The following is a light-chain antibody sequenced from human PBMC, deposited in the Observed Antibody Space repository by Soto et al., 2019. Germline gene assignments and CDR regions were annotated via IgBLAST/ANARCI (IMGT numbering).Light chain of an antibody. CDR2: GAS. CDR1: QSIGSN. V-gene: IGKV3-15*01. J-gene: IGKJ5*01. CDR3: QQRSDWPPT. Sequence: EIVLTQSPATLSVSPGERATLSCRASQSIGSNLAWFQQKPGQPPRLLIYGASTRAPGLPARISGSGSGTEFTLTISSLEPEDFAVYFCQQRSDWPPTFGQGTRLEIK.